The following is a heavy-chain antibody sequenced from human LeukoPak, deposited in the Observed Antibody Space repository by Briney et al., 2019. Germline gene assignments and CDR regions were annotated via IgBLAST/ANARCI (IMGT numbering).Heavy chain of an antibody. CDR1: GFTFSSYS. J-gene: IGHJ4*02. CDR3: ARGQLTGDDELFDY. V-gene: IGHV3-21*01. CDR2: ISSSSSYI. Sequence: GGSLRLSCAASGFTFSSYSMNWVRQAPGKGLEWVSSISSSSSYIYYADSVKGRFTISRDNAKNSLYLQMNSLRAEDTAVYYCARGQLTGDDELFDYWGQGTLVTVSS. D-gene: IGHD7-27*01.